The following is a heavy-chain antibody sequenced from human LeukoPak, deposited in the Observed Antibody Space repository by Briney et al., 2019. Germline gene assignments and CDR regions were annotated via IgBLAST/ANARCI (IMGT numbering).Heavy chain of an antibody. CDR1: GFTVSRSY. Sequence: GGSLRLSCAASGFTVSRSYMSWVRRAPGKGLEWVSVIYSGGSRYYADSVQGRFTISRDNSKNTVFLQMNSLRSDDTAVYYCARRYCSSGTCYSAADYWGQGTLVTVSS. D-gene: IGHD2-15*01. CDR2: IYSGGSR. CDR3: ARRYCSSGTCYSAADY. V-gene: IGHV3-53*01. J-gene: IGHJ4*02.